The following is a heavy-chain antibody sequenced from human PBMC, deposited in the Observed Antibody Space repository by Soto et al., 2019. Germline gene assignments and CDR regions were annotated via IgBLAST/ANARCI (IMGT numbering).Heavy chain of an antibody. CDR1: GFTFSSYA. D-gene: IGHD6-19*01. J-gene: IGHJ5*02. CDR3: VKDQYSVAVDGTGDFDP. V-gene: IGHV3-64D*06. Sequence: GGSLRLSCSASGFTFSSYAMHWVRQAPGKGLEYVSAISSNGGSTYYADSVKGRFTISRDNSKNTLYLQMSSLRAEDTAVYYCVKDQYSVAVDGTGDFDPWGQGTLVTVSS. CDR2: ISSNGGST.